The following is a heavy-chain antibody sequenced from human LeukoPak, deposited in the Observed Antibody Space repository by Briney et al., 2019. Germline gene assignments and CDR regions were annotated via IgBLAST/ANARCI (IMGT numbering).Heavy chain of an antibody. J-gene: IGHJ4*02. V-gene: IGHV3-48*01. CDR3: ARDKIVGATHFDY. CDR2: ISSSGNTI. Sequence: TGGSLRLSCAASGFTFSSYSMNWVRQAPGKGLEWVSYISSSGNTIYYADSVKGRFTISRDNSKNTLYLQMNSLRAEDTAVYYCARDKIVGATHFDYWGQGALVTVSS. D-gene: IGHD1-26*01. CDR1: GFTFSSYS.